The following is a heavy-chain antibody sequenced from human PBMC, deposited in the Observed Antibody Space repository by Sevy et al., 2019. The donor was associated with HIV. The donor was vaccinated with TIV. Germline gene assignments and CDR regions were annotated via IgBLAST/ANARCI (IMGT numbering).Heavy chain of an antibody. CDR3: AGENAWGRGYS. CDR2: IYYNGHI. V-gene: IGHV4-59*08. D-gene: IGHD1-26*01. Sequence: SKTLSLTCTVSGGSIISLYWNWIRQPPGKGLEWIANIYYNGHINYNPSLKSRVTLSLDTSKNQFSLRLSSVTAADTAMYYCAGENAWGRGYSWGQGTLVTVSS. J-gene: IGHJ4*02. CDR1: GGSIISLY.